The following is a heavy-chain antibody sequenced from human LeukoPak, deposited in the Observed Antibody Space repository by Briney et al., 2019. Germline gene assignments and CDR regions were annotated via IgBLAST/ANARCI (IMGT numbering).Heavy chain of an antibody. CDR2: ISGDGTIT. V-gene: IGHV3-43*02. J-gene: IGHJ4*02. CDR1: GSTFDDYA. Sequence: GGSLRLSCAVSGSTFDDYAMHWVRQLPGKGLEWVSLISGDGTITYYADSVKGRFTISRDNSKNSLYLQMNSLRTDDTALYYCAKDDYYDSRCYSHPGGYWGQGTLVTVSS. D-gene: IGHD3-22*01. CDR3: AKDDYYDSRCYSHPGGY.